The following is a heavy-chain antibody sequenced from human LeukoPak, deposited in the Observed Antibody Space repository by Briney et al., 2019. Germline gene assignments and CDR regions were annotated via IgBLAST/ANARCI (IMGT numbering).Heavy chain of an antibody. V-gene: IGHV4-39*07. CDR2: IYYSGST. CDR1: GGSISSSSYY. J-gene: IGHJ4*02. D-gene: IGHD6-19*01. CDR3: ARDIKAVADNFDY. Sequence: SETLSLTCTVSGGSISSSSYYWGWIRQRPGKGLEWIGSIYYSGSTYYNPSLKSRVTISVDTSKNQFSLKLSSVTAADTAVYYCARDIKAVADNFDYWGQGTLATVSS.